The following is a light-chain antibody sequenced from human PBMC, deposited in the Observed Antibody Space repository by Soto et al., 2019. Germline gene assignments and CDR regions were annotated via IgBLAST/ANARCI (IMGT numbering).Light chain of an antibody. Sequence: QSALTQPASVSGSPGQSITISCTGTSSDVGGYNYVSWYQQHPGKAPKLMIYDVSNRPSGVSNRFSGSKSGNTASLTISGLHAEDEADYCCSSYTSSSAGVFGGGTKLTVL. V-gene: IGLV2-14*01. CDR1: SSDVGGYNY. CDR2: DVS. CDR3: SSYTSSSAGV. J-gene: IGLJ3*02.